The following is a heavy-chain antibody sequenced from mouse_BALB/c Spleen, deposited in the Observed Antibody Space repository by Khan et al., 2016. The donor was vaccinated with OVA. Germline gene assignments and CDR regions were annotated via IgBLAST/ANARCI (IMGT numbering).Heavy chain of an antibody. Sequence: EVELVESGGGIVQPGGSLKRSCAVSRFTISSYGISSVRQTLDKKLVLVATFVSNGGSTDYPASVKSRFSISGDNAKNPLYLQMHCLNAEDTAMDNCARSAIWGQGTTLTVSS. V-gene: IGHV5-6-3*01. D-gene: IGHD2-12*01. J-gene: IGHJ2*01. CDR3: ARSAI. CDR2: FVSNGGST. CDR1: RFTISSYG.